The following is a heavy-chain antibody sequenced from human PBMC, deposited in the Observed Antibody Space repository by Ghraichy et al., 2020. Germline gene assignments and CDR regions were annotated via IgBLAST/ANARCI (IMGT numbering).Heavy chain of an antibody. CDR1: GGSISSYY. CDR3: ARTYSGYDPPYYGMDV. D-gene: IGHD5-12*01. Sequence: SETLSLTCTVSGGSISSYYWSWIRQPAGKGLEWIGRIYTSGSTNYNPSLKSRVTMSVDTSKNQFSLKLSSVTAADTAVYYCARTYSGYDPPYYGMDVWGQGTTVTVSS. V-gene: IGHV4-4*07. J-gene: IGHJ6*02. CDR2: IYTSGST.